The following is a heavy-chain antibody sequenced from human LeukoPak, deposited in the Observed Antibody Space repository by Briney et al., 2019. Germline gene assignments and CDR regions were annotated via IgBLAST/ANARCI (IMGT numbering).Heavy chain of an antibody. CDR3: AREGYQLPVWWFDP. CDR2: INAGNGNT. J-gene: IGHJ5*02. CDR1: GYTFTTYT. D-gene: IGHD2-2*01. Sequence: GASVKVSCTASGYTFTTYTMHWVRQAPGQRLEWMGWINAGNGNTKYSQKFQGRVTITRDTSASTAYMELSSLRSEDTAVYYCAREGYQLPVWWFDPWGQGTLVTVSS. V-gene: IGHV1-3*01.